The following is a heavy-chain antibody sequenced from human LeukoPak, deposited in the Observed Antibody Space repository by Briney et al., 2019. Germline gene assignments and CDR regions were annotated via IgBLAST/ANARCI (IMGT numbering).Heavy chain of an antibody. V-gene: IGHV4-59*01. CDR2: IYYSGST. CDR1: GGSISSYY. Sequence: PSETLSLTCTVSGGSISSYYWSWIRQPPGKGLEWIGYIYYSGSTNYNPSLKSRVTISVDTSKNQFSLKLSSVTAADTAVYYCARVYRSGVYYYYYMDVWGKGTTVTISS. CDR3: ARVYRSGVYYYYYMDV. J-gene: IGHJ6*03. D-gene: IGHD3-10*01.